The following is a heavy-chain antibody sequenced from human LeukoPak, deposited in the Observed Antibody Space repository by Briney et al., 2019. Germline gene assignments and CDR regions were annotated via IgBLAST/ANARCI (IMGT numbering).Heavy chain of an antibody. Sequence: SQTLSLTCTVSGGSISSYYWNWSWQPPGQGLDRKGYIYYSGSTNYNPSLQILVTISVYTSKTQFSLTLSSVTAADTAVYYCARHARDSGGYYGRGYFDYWGQGTLVSVSS. V-gene: IGHV4-59*08. CDR1: GGSISSYY. D-gene: IGHD3-22*01. CDR3: ARHARDSGGYYGRGYFDY. J-gene: IGHJ4*02. CDR2: IYYSGST.